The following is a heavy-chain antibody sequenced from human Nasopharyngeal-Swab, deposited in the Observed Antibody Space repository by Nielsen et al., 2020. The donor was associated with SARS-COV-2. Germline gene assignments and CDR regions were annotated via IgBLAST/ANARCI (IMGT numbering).Heavy chain of an antibody. CDR1: GGSISSRSSY. J-gene: IGHJ3*02. V-gene: IGHV4-39*07. CDR3: ARDRSYSSGWFGGNDAFDI. Sequence: SETLSLTCTVSGGSISSRSSYWGWIRQPPGKGLEWIGSIYYSGSTYYTPSLKSRVTVSVDKSKNQFSLKLSSVTAADTAVFYCARDRSYSSGWFGGNDAFDIWGQGTMVTVSS. CDR2: IYYSGST. D-gene: IGHD6-19*01.